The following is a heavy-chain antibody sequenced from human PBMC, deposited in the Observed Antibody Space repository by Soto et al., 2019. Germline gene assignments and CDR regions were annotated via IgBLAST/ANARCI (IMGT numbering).Heavy chain of an antibody. J-gene: IGHJ4*02. CDR3: ARDPAAAYSSSSFDY. CDR2: VTPYKADT. Sequence: QAQLVQSGAEVKKSGASVRVSCKASGYTLTNYGVTWVRQAPGQGLEWLGRVTPYKADTNSAQNLQGRVTMATDTSTNTAYLDLRSLRSDDTAVYYCARDPAAAYSSSSFDYWGQGTLVTVSS. V-gene: IGHV1-18*04. D-gene: IGHD6-6*01. CDR1: GYTLTNYG.